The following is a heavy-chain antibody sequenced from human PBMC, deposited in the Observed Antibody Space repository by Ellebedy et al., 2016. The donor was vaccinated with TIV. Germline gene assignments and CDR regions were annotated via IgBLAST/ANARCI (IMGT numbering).Heavy chain of an antibody. J-gene: IGHJ2*01. CDR1: GGTFSSYA. CDR2: IIPIFGTA. CDR3: AREGANYGDYSSYWYFDL. D-gene: IGHD4-17*01. Sequence: SVKVSCXASGGTFSSYAISWVRQAPGQGLEWMGGIIPIFGTANYAQKFQGRITITADESTSTAYMELSSLRSEDTAVYYCAREGANYGDYSSYWYFDLWGRGTLVTVSS. V-gene: IGHV1-69*13.